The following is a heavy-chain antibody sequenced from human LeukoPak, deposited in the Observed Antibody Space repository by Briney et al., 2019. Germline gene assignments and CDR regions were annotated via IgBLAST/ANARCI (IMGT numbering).Heavy chain of an antibody. CDR3: ARVFGGHEIGF. D-gene: IGHD5-12*01. J-gene: IGHJ4*02. Sequence: ASVRVSCKASGYTFTTYDINWVRQATGQGLEWMGWMNPKSGNTAYSQKFQGRVTRTRNTSIDTAYLEVSSLRSEDTAMYYCARVFGGHEIGFWGQGTQVTVSS. V-gene: IGHV1-8*01. CDR2: MNPKSGNT. CDR1: GYTFTTYD.